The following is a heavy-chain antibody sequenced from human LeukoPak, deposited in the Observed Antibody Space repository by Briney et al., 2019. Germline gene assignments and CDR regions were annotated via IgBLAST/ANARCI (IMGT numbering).Heavy chain of an antibody. CDR2: IIPIFGTA. Sequence: GASVKVSCKASGGTFSSYAISWVRQAPGQGLEWMGGIIPIFGTANYAQKFQGRVTITADESTSTAYMELSSLRAEDTAVYYCAKDRRSLGELPSMYYFDNWGQGTLVTVSS. CDR1: GGTFSSYA. D-gene: IGHD3-16*02. J-gene: IGHJ4*02. V-gene: IGHV1-69*13. CDR3: AKDRRSLGELPSMYYFDN.